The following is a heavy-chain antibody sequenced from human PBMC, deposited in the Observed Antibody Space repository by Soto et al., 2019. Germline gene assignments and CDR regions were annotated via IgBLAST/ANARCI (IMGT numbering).Heavy chain of an antibody. D-gene: IGHD5-18*01. CDR2: ISYDGNNK. CDR3: ARAEWQDTDEFIGDY. CDR1: GFTFSIYG. Sequence: GGSLRLSCAASGFTFSIYGMHWVRQAPGKGLEWVAVISYDGNNKYSADSVKGRFTISRDNSKNTLYLQMNSLRAEDTAVYYCARAEWQDTDEFIGDYWGQGNLVTVSS. V-gene: IGHV3-30*03. J-gene: IGHJ4*02.